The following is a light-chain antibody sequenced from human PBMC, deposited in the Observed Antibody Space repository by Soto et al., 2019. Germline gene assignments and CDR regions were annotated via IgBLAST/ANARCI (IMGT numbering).Light chain of an antibody. CDR3: QQSYGPYT. CDR2: AAS. CDR1: QIISDY. V-gene: IGKV1-39*01. Sequence: DIQMTQSPSRLSASVGDRVTITCRASQIISDYLNWYQQKPGKAPKLLIYAASSLQTGVPSRFSGSRSGTDFTLTISSLQTEDFATYYCQQSYGPYTFGPGTKVDIK. J-gene: IGKJ2*01.